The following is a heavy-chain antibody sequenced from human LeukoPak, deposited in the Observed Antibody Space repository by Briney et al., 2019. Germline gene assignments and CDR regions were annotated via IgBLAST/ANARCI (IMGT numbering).Heavy chain of an antibody. Sequence: GSLRLSCAASGFTFSSYWMSWVRQAPGKGLEWVANIKQDGNEKYYVDSVKGRFTISRDNAKNSLYLQMNSLRAEDTAVYYCARDYLYFDWLLSHFDYWGQGTLVTVSS. CDR1: GFTFSSYW. J-gene: IGHJ4*02. CDR2: IKQDGNEK. V-gene: IGHV3-7*05. CDR3: ARDYLYFDWLLSHFDY. D-gene: IGHD3-9*01.